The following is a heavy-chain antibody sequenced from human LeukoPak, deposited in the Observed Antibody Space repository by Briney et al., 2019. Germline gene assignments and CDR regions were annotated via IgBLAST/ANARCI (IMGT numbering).Heavy chain of an antibody. CDR1: GYTFTSCD. CDR3: ARGRTHCSSTSCYYYYYGMDV. Sequence: ASVKVSCKASGYTFTSCDINWVRQATGQGLEWMGWMNPNSGNTGYAQKFQGRVTMTRNTSISTAYMELSSLRSEDTAVYYCARGRTHCSSTSCYYYYYGMDVWGQGTTVTVSS. J-gene: IGHJ6*02. V-gene: IGHV1-8*01. D-gene: IGHD2-2*01. CDR2: MNPNSGNT.